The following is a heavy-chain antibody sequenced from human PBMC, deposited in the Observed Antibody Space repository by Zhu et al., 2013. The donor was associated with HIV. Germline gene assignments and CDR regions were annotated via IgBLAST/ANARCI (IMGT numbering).Heavy chain of an antibody. D-gene: IGHD3-22*01. V-gene: IGHV1-69*06. Sequence: QVQLVQSGAEVKKPGSSVKVSCKASGGTFSSYAISWVRQAPGQGLEWMGGIIPIFGTANYAQKFQGRVTITADKSTSTAYMELSSLRSEDTAVYYCARDAVHHYDSSEHPAYNWFDPWGQGTLVTVSS. CDR1: GGTFSSYA. CDR2: IIPIFGTA. J-gene: IGHJ5*02. CDR3: ARDAVHHYDSSEHPAYNWFDP.